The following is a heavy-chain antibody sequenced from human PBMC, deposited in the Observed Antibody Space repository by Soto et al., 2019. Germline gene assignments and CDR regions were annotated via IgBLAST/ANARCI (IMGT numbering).Heavy chain of an antibody. J-gene: IGHJ5*02. Sequence: EVHLMESGGGLVQPGGSLRLSCAASGFTFSNYWMSWVRQAPGKGLEWVASIKPDGSEEYYVDSVKGRFTISRDNAQKSLWLQMNSLRAEDTAVYYCARRGPKSGSYASWCQGTRVTVSS. CDR2: IKPDGSEE. CDR1: GFTFSNYW. CDR3: ARRGPKSGSYAS. D-gene: IGHD1-26*01. V-gene: IGHV3-7*01.